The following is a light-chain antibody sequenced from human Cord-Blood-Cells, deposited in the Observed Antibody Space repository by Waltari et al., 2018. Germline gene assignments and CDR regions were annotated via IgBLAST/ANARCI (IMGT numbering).Light chain of an antibody. CDR1: SSDVGGYNY. CDR3: CSYAGSYTYV. Sequence: QSALTQPRSVSGFPGQSVTISCPGTSSDVGGYNYVPWYQQHPGKAPKLMIYDVSKRPSGVPDRFSGSKSGNTASLTISGLQAEDEADYYCCSYAGSYTYVFGTGTKVTVL. CDR2: DVS. V-gene: IGLV2-11*01. J-gene: IGLJ1*01.